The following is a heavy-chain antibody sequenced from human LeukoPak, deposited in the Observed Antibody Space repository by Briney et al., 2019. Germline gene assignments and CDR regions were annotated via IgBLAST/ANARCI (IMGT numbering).Heavy chain of an antibody. D-gene: IGHD3-9*01. CDR3: WGSVLTAFLINDY. CDR1: GYTFTGYY. Sequence: ASVKVSCKASGYTFTGYYMHWVRQAPGQGLEWMGWINPSSGGTNYAQQFQGRVTMTRDTSISTAYMDLYRLTSDDTAVYYFWGSVLTAFLINDYWGQGTLVTVSS. J-gene: IGHJ4*02. V-gene: IGHV1-2*02. CDR2: INPSSGGT.